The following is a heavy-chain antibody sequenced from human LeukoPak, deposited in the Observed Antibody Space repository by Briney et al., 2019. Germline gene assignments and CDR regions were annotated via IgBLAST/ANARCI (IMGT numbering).Heavy chain of an antibody. CDR3: ARDGYCSGGSCSGPFDY. D-gene: IGHD2-15*01. CDR1: GFTFSSYG. Sequence: GGSLRLSCAASGFTFSSYGMHWVRQAPGKGLEWVAVIWYDGSNKYYAGSVKGRFTISRDNSENTLYLQMNSLRAEDTAVYYCARDGYCSGGSCSGPFDYWGQGTLVTVSS. J-gene: IGHJ4*02. V-gene: IGHV3-33*01. CDR2: IWYDGSNK.